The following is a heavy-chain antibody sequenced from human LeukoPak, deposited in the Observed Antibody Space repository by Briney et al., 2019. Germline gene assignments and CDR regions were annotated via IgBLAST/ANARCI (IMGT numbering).Heavy chain of an antibody. CDR3: ARSPNCGGDCS. CDR1: GFAFSTYW. V-gene: IGHV3-74*01. Sequence: GGSLRLSCAASGFAFSTYWMHWVRQAPGKGLVWASRIDRDGTRTTYADSVRGRFTISRDNAKNTLYLQMNSLRAEDTAVYYCARSPNCGGDCSWGQGTLVTVSS. D-gene: IGHD2-21*02. J-gene: IGHJ5*02. CDR2: IDRDGTRT.